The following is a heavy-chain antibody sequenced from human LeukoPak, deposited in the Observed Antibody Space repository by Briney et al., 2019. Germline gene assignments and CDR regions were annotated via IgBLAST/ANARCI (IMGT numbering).Heavy chain of an antibody. V-gene: IGHV1-46*01. CDR2: INPSSGST. CDR1: GYTFSSYY. Sequence: ASVKVSCKASGYTFSSYYMYWVRQAPGQGLEWMATINPSSGSTAYAQKFQGRVTMIRDTSTNTVYMDLSSLRSEDTAVYYCARGLTADTPPRYYYDGMDVWGQGTTVTVSS. CDR3: ARGLTADTPPRYYYDGMDV. J-gene: IGHJ6*02. D-gene: IGHD2-15*01.